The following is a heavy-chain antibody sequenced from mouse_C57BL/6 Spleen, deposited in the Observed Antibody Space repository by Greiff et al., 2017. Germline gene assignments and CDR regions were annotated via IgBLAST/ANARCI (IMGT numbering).Heavy chain of an antibody. CDR2: IYPGDGDT. CDR1: GYAFSSYW. J-gene: IGHJ2*01. CDR3: ARGGYGSSYDYFDY. D-gene: IGHD1-1*01. Sequence: QVQLQQSGAELVKPGASVKISCKASGYAFSSYWMNWVKQRPGKGLEWIGQIYPGDGDTNYNGKFKGKATLTADKSSSTAYMQLSSLTSEDSAVYCCARGGYGSSYDYFDYWGQGTTLTVSS. V-gene: IGHV1-80*01.